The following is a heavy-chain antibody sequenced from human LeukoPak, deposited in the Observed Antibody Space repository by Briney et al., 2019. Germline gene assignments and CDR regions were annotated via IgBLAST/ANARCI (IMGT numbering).Heavy chain of an antibody. CDR1: GYSFTSYW. V-gene: IGHV1-46*01. Sequence: GESLKISCKGSGYSFTSYWIGWVRQAPGQGLEWIGVINPSGDGTSYPQKFQGRVTLARDTSTSTIYMELSSLRSEDTAIYYCAKETPNTGWFDPWGQGTLVTVSS. D-gene: IGHD1-14*01. J-gene: IGHJ5*02. CDR3: AKETPNTGWFDP. CDR2: INPSGDGT.